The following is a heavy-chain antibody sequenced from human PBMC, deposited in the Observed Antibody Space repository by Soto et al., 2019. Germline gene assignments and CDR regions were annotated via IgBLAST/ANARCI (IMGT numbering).Heavy chain of an antibody. CDR3: AREASVAALNWFDP. CDR1: GFTFSQYA. D-gene: IGHD6-6*01. V-gene: IGHV3-30-3*01. CDR2: ILYDGTIE. J-gene: IGHJ5*02. Sequence: GGFLRLSCAASGFTFSQYALNWVRQAPGKGLEWVAVILYDGTIEHYADPVKGRFTVSRDNSKNTVYLQMDSLTPEDTGVYYCAREASVAALNWFDPWGQGTLVTVSS.